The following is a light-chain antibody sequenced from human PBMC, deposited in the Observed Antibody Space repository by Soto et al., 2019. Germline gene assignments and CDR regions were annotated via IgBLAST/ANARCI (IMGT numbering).Light chain of an antibody. V-gene: IGKV3-11*01. CDR1: QGVSRK. Sequence: DIVMTQSPATLSVAPGERVTFSCRASQGVSRKLAWYQHKPGQAPRLLISGASTGATGIPARFSGSGSGTDFTLTISSLEPEDFAVYYCQQRSNWPPWTFGQGTKVDI. CDR2: GAS. J-gene: IGKJ1*01. CDR3: QQRSNWPPWT.